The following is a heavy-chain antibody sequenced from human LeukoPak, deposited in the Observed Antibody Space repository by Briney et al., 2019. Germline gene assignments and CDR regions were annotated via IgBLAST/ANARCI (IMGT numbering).Heavy chain of an antibody. Sequence: SETLSLSCTVSGGSISNYYWTWIRQPPGKGLEWIGYIYYSGSTNYNPSLKSRVTISVDTSKNQFSLKLSSVTAADTAVYYCARQAGSYAFYYYDYWGQGTLVTVSS. J-gene: IGHJ4*02. D-gene: IGHD2-2*01. CDR3: ARQAGSYAFYYYDY. CDR1: GGSISNYY. V-gene: IGHV4-59*08. CDR2: IYYSGST.